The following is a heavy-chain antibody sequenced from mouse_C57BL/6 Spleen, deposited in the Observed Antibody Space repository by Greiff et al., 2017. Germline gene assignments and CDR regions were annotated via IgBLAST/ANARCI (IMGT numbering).Heavy chain of an antibody. CDR1: GFTFSSYT. CDR3: ARQRYYGSSWYFDV. V-gene: IGHV5-9*01. D-gene: IGHD1-1*01. J-gene: IGHJ1*03. CDR2: ISGGGGNT. Sequence: EVKLVESGGGLVKPGGSLKLSCAASGFTFSSYTMSWVRQTPEKRLEWVATISGGGGNTYYPDSVKGRFTISRYNAKNTLYLQMSSLRSEDTALYDGARQRYYGSSWYFDVWGTGTTVTVSS.